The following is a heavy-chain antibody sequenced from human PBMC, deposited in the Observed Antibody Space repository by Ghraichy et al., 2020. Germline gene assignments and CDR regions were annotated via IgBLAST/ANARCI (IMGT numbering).Heavy chain of an antibody. Sequence: GESLNISCAASGFTFSSYSMNWVRQAPGKGLEWVSFISNNIKTIYYADSVKGRFTISRDNAKNSLSLQMNSLRDEDTAVYYCARDLGGPDYWGQGTLVTVS. D-gene: IGHD3-10*01. CDR3: ARDLGGPDY. CDR2: ISNNIKTI. J-gene: IGHJ4*02. CDR1: GFTFSSYS. V-gene: IGHV3-48*02.